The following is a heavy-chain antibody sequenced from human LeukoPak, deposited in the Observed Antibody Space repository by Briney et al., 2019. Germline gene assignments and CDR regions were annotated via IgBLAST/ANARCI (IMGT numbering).Heavy chain of an antibody. CDR1: GYTFTGYY. D-gene: IGHD6-6*01. Sequence: GASVKVSCKASGYTFTGYYMHWVRQAPGQGLEWMGWINPNSGGTNYAQKFQGRVTMTRDTSISTAYMELSRLRSDDTAVYYCATDQRRYSSSSTDDYWXQGTLVTVSS. CDR3: ATDQRRYSSSSTDDY. V-gene: IGHV1-2*02. J-gene: IGHJ4*02. CDR2: INPNSGGT.